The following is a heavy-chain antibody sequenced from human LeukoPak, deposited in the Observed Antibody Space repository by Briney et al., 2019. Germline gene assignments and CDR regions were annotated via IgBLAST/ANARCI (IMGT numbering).Heavy chain of an antibody. CDR2: INPSGGST. D-gene: IGHD1-26*01. V-gene: IGHV1-46*01. J-gene: IGHJ4*02. CDR3: AREGGSYYYFDY. CDR1: GYTFTSYY. Sequence: ASVKVSCKAYGYTFTSYYMHWVRQAPGQGLEWMGIINPSGGSTSYAQKFQGRVTMTRDTSTSTVYMELSSLRSEDTAVYYCAREGGSYYYFDYWGQGTLVTVSS.